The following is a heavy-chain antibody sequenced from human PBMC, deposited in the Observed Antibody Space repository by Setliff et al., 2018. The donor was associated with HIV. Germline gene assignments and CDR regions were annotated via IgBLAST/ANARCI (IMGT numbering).Heavy chain of an antibody. CDR3: AKLDNYAFY. V-gene: IGHV3-23*01. D-gene: IGHD2-2*01. CDR2: ISGSGGST. J-gene: IGHJ4*02. CDR1: GFLFSSYA. Sequence: GGSLRLSCAASGFLFSSYAMSWVRQAPGKGLEWVSAISGSGGSTYYADSAKGRFTISRDNSNNTLYLQMNSLRAEDTALYYCAKLDNYAFYWGQGTLVTVYS.